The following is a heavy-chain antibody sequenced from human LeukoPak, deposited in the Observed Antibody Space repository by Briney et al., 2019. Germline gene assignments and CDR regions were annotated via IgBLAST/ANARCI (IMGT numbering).Heavy chain of an antibody. Sequence: SQTLSLTCDLSGDSVSSNTAASNWARQSPTGGLEWLGRTYHRSKWYIDYALSVQGRITINADTFRNQVSLRLNSVTPEDTAVYYCVRQRAGEVATIGFDFWGQGTLVTVSS. J-gene: IGHJ4*02. CDR3: VRQRAGEVATIGFDF. CDR2: TYHRSKWYI. CDR1: GDSVSSNTAA. D-gene: IGHD5-12*01. V-gene: IGHV6-1*01.